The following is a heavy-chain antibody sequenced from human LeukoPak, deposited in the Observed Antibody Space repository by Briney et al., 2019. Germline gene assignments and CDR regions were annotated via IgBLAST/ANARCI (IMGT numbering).Heavy chain of an antibody. CDR2: IIPVSGTT. V-gene: IGHV1-69*05. CDR3: ARDGFQGMILYVVYYMDV. Sequence: ASVKVSCKASGGTLSNHAVSWVRQAPGQGLEWMGRIIPVSGTTNYAQKFQGRVTFTIDTSTNTAYMELSRLRPDDTAVYYCARDGFQGMILYVVYYMDVWGKGTTVTVSS. CDR1: GGTLSNHA. D-gene: IGHD2-21*01. J-gene: IGHJ6*03.